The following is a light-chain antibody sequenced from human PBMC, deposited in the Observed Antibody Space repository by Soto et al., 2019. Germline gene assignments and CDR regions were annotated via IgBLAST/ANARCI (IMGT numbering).Light chain of an antibody. J-gene: IGKJ1*01. CDR3: QQYNSYST. V-gene: IGKV1-8*01. CDR1: QGISSY. CDR2: AAS. Sequence: IRMTQSPSSLSASTGDRVTITCRASQGISSYLAWYQQKPGKAPKLLIYAASSLQSGVPSRFSGSGSGTEFTLTISSLQPDDFATYYCQQYNSYSTFGQGTKVDIK.